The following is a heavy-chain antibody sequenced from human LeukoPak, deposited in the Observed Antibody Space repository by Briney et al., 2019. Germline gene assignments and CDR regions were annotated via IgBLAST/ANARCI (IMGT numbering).Heavy chain of an antibody. CDR2: ISASNGNT. CDR1: GYTFTSYG. J-gene: IGHJ4*02. Sequence: ASVKVSCKASGYTFTSYGVSWVRQAPGQELEWMGWISASNGNTNYAQNLQDRVTMTTATSTSTAYMELRSLRSDDTAVYYCARYPLSYSSNWHYYFDYWGQGTLLTVSS. D-gene: IGHD6-13*01. V-gene: IGHV1-18*01. CDR3: ARYPLSYSSNWHYYFDY.